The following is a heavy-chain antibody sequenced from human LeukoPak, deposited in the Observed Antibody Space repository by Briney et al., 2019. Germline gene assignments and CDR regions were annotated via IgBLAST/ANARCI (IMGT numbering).Heavy chain of an antibody. J-gene: IGHJ3*02. CDR1: GGSISSYY. Sequence: TSETLSLTCTVSGGSISSYYWSWIRQPPGKGLEWIGNIYYSGSTNYNPSFKSRVTMSVDTSKNQFSLKLSSVTAADTAVYYCARDPGYYGSGTRGAFDIWGQGTMVTVSS. CDR3: ARDPGYYGSGTRGAFDI. CDR2: IYYSGST. D-gene: IGHD3-10*01. V-gene: IGHV4-59*12.